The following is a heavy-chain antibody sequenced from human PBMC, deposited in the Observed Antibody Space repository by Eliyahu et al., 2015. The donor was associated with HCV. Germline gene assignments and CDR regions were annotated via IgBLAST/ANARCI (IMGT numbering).Heavy chain of an antibody. Sequence: XVQLVESGXGVVQPGRSLXLSCXASGFTFSSYAMHWVRQAPGKGLEWVAVISYDGSNKYYADSVKGRFTISRDNSKNTLYLQMNSLRAEDTAVYYCAREYSSSSSYFDYWGQGTLVTVSS. V-gene: IGHV3-30*04. CDR1: GFTFSSYA. CDR2: ISYDGSNK. J-gene: IGHJ4*02. D-gene: IGHD6-6*01. CDR3: AREYSSSSSYFDY.